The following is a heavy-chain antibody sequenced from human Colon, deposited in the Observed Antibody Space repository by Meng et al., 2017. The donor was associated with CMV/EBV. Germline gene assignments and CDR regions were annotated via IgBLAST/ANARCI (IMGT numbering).Heavy chain of an antibody. Sequence: GSLRLSCAVYGGSFSGYYWSWIRQPPGKGLEWIGEINHSGSTNYNPSLKSRVTISVDTSKNQFSLKLSSVTAADTAVYYCARAGRGWFDPWGQATLVTVSS. CDR1: GGSFSGYY. D-gene: IGHD1-26*01. CDR2: INHSGST. J-gene: IGHJ5*02. V-gene: IGHV4-34*01. CDR3: ARAGRGWFDP.